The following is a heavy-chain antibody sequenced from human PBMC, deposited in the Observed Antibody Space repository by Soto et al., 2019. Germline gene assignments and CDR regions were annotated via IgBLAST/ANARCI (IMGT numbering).Heavy chain of an antibody. J-gene: IGHJ2*01. CDR3: SEMATIWWYFDL. CDR2: ISGSGGST. D-gene: IGHD5-12*01. Sequence: EVQLLESGGGLVQPGGSLRLSCAASGFTFSSYAMSWVRQAPGKGLEWVSAISGSGGSTYYADSVKGRFTISRDNSKNTLYLQMNSLRAEDTAVYYCSEMATIWWYFDLWGRGTLVTVSS. CDR1: GFTFSSYA. V-gene: IGHV3-23*01.